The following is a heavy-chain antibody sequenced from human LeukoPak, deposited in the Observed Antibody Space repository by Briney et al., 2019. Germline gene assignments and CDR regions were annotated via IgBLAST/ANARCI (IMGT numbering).Heavy chain of an antibody. J-gene: IGHJ4*02. Sequence: ASVKVSCTASGYTFTGYYMHWVRQAPGQGLEWMGWINPNSGGTNYAQKFQGRVTMTRDTSISTAYMELSRLRSDDTAVYYCARVQGLAAAGDFDYWGQGTLVTVSS. CDR2: INPNSGGT. V-gene: IGHV1-2*02. CDR3: ARVQGLAAAGDFDY. CDR1: GYTFTGYY. D-gene: IGHD6-13*01.